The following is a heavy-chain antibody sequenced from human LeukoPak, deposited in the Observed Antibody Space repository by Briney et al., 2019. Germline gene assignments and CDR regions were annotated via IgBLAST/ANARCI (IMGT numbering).Heavy chain of an antibody. CDR1: GFTFSSYA. J-gene: IGHJ5*02. Sequence: PGGSLRLSCAASGFTFSSYAMSWVRQAPGKGLEWVSAISGSGGSTYYADSVKGRFTISRDNAKNSLYLQMNSLRAEDTAVYYCARDHFGDASPNPFGHWGQGTLVTVSS. D-gene: IGHD3-3*01. CDR2: ISGSGGST. CDR3: ARDHFGDASPNPFGH. V-gene: IGHV3-23*01.